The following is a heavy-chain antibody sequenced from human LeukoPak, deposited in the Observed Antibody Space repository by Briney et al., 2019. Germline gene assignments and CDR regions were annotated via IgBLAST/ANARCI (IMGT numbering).Heavy chain of an antibody. CDR1: GFTFSSYW. J-gene: IGHJ5*02. V-gene: IGHV3-23*01. CDR2: ISGSGGST. Sequence: GGSLRLSCAASGFTFSSYWMHWVRQAPGKGLEWVSAISGSGGSTYYADSVKGRFTISRDNSKNTLYLQMNSLRAEDTAVYYCAKDQLTWFETAPPGWFDPWGQGTLVTVSS. D-gene: IGHD3-10*01. CDR3: AKDQLTWFETAPPGWFDP.